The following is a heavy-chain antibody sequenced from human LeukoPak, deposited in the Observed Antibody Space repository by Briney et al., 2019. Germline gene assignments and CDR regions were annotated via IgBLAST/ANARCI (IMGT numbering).Heavy chain of an antibody. D-gene: IGHD6-13*01. Sequence: SETLSLTCTVSGYSISSGYYWAWIRQPPGKGLEWIGSIFHTGSTYHNPSLKSRVTISVDTSKNQFSLKLNSVTAADTAVYYCARDHSSSSEDYWGQGTLVIVSS. V-gene: IGHV4-38-2*02. CDR1: GYSISSGYY. J-gene: IGHJ4*02. CDR2: IFHTGST. CDR3: ARDHSSSSEDY.